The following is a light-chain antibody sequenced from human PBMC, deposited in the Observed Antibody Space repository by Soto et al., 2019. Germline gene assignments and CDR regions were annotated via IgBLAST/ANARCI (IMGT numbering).Light chain of an antibody. CDR3: QQYGSSPLT. CDR2: GAS. CDR1: QSVSSSY. J-gene: IGKJ3*01. V-gene: IGKV3-20*01. Sequence: EIVLTQSPGTLSLSPGERATLSCRASQSVSSSYLAWYQQKPGQAPRLLIYGASSRATGIPDRFSGSGSGTDFTLTIRRLEPEDFAVFYCQQYGSSPLTFGPGTKGDIK.